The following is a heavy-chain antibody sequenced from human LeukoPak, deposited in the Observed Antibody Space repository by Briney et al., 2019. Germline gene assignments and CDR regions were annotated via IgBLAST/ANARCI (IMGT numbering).Heavy chain of an antibody. D-gene: IGHD5-18*01. V-gene: IGHV3-23*01. CDR1: GGSFSGYY. CDR2: ISGSGGST. CDR3: AKDGYSYGV. Sequence: PSETLSLTCAVYGGSFSGYYWSWIRQPPGKGLEWVSAISGSGGSTYYADSVKGRFTISRDNSKNTLYLQMNSLRAEDTAVYYCAKDGYSYGVWGQGTLVTVSS. J-gene: IGHJ4*02.